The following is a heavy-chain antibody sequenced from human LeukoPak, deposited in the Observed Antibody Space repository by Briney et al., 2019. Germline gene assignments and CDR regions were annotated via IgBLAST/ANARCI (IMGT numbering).Heavy chain of an antibody. CDR1: GGSISSYY. J-gene: IGHJ5*02. V-gene: IGHV4-59*08. Sequence: SETLSLTCTVSGGSISSYYWNWIRQPPGKGLEWIGYIYYSGSTNYNPSLKSRVTISVDTSKNQFSLKLSSVTAADTAVYYCASSDGKWFDPWGQGTLVTVSS. CDR3: ASSDGKWFDP. CDR2: IYYSGST.